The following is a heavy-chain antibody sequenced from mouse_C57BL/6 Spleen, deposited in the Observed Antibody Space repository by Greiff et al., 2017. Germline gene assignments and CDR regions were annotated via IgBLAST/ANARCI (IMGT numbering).Heavy chain of an antibody. D-gene: IGHD2-4*01. V-gene: IGHV1-42*01. CDR3: ARGEAMISY. J-gene: IGHJ2*01. CDR1: GYSFTGYY. CDR2: INPSTGGT. Sequence: EVQLQQSGPELVKPGASVKISCKASGYSFTGYYMNWVKQSPEKSLEWIGEINPSTGGTTYNQKFKAKATLTVDKSSSTAYMQLKSLTSEDSAVYYCARGEAMISYWGQGTTLTVSS.